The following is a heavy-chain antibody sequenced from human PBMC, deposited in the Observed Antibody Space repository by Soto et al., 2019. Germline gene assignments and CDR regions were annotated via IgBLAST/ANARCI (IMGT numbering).Heavy chain of an antibody. CDR1: GGSISSYY. V-gene: IGHV4-59*08. D-gene: IGHD1-1*01. CDR2: IYYSGST. CDR3: ARHGNYYYYYYMDV. Sequence: SETLSLTCTVSGGSISSYYWSWIRQPPGKGLEWIGYIYYSGSTNYNPSLKSRVTISVDTSKNQFSLKLSSVTAADTAVYYCARHGNYYYYYYMDVWGKGTTVTVSS. J-gene: IGHJ6*03.